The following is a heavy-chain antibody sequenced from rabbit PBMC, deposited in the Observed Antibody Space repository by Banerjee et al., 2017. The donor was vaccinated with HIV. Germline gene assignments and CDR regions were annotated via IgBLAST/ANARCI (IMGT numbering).Heavy chain of an antibody. V-gene: IGHV1S45*01. J-gene: IGHJ6*01. CDR3: ARESDYAGYVGL. Sequence: QEQLEESGGDLVKPEGSLTLTCTASGFSFSNGYVMCWVRQAPGKGLEWIACVYTGSSGSTYYASWAKGRFTISKTSSTTVTLQMTSLTAADTATYFCARESDYAGYVGLWGQGTLVTVS. CDR2: VYTGSSGST. D-gene: IGHD7-1*01. CDR1: GFSFSNGYV.